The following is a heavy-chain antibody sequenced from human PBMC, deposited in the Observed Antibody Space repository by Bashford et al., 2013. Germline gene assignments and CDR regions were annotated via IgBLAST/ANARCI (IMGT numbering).Heavy chain of an antibody. CDR2: ISGSGGST. D-gene: IGHD3-3*01. V-gene: IGHV3-23*01. Sequence: VRQAPGKGLEWVSAISGSGGSTYYADSVKGRFTISRDNSKNSLYLQMNSLRAEDTAVYYCARDLYDFWSGNHRHHPMDVWGQGTTVTVSS. J-gene: IGHJ6*02. CDR3: ARDLYDFWSGNHRHHPMDV.